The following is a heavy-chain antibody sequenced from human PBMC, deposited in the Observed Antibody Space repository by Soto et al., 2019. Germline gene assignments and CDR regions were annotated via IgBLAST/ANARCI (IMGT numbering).Heavy chain of an antibody. CDR3: AEMGEKKWFGGNACEI. D-gene: IGHD3-10*01. CDR2: IYWDDDK. V-gene: IGHV2-5*02. CDR1: GFSLSTSGVG. J-gene: IGHJ3*02. Sequence: QITLKESGPTLVKPTQTLTLTCTFSGFSLSTSGVGVGWIRQPPGKALEWLALIYWDDDKRYSPSLKSRLTNTKDTPNNQVVLTMTNMDPVNTATYYCAEMGEKKWFGGNACEIWGQGTMVTVSS.